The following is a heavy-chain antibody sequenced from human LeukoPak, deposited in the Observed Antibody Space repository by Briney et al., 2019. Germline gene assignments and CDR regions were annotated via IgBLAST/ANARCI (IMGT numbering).Heavy chain of an antibody. Sequence: GGSLRLSCAASGFTVSSNYMSWVRQAPGKGLEGVSVIYSGGSTYYADSVKGRFTISRDNSKNTLYLQMNSLRAEDTAVYYCARGSTYRQWLPQEIDYWGQGTLVTVSS. CDR1: GFTVSSNY. D-gene: IGHD6-19*01. V-gene: IGHV3-53*01. CDR2: IYSGGST. J-gene: IGHJ4*02. CDR3: ARGSTYRQWLPQEIDY.